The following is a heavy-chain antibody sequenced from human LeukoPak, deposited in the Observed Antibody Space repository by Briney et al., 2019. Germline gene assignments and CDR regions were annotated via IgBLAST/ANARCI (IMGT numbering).Heavy chain of an antibody. J-gene: IGHJ4*02. Sequence: PGGSLRLSCAASGFTFRSYSMNWVRQAPGKGLEWVSYISSGSSATYYADSVKGRFTVSRDNAKNSLYLQMNSLRDEYAAVYYCGRGGYDGLSGYYTMFDYWGQGTLVTVSS. CDR1: GFTFRSYS. CDR3: GRGGYDGLSGYYTMFDY. CDR2: ISSGSSAT. V-gene: IGHV3-48*02. D-gene: IGHD3-3*01.